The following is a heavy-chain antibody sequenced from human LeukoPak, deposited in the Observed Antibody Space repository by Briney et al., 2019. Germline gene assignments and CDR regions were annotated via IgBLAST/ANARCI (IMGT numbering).Heavy chain of an antibody. CDR2: IRYDGSNK. CDR1: GFTFSSYG. D-gene: IGHD5-12*01. J-gene: IGHJ4*02. CDR3: ARRGGYDYGGSFDY. V-gene: IGHV3-30*02. Sequence: PGGSLRLSCAASGFTFSSYGIHWVRQAPGKGLEWVAFIRYDGSNKYYTDSVKGRFTISRDNSKNTLYLQMNSLRAGDTAVYYCARRGGYDYGGSFDYWGQGTLVTVSS.